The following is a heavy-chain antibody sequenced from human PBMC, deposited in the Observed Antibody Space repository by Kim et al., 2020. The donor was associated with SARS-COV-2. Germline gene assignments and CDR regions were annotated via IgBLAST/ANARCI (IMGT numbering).Heavy chain of an antibody. J-gene: IGHJ4*02. CDR1: GFTLSNHY. V-gene: IGHV3-11*04. CDR2: ISTTGSTV. Sequence: GGSLRLSCAASGFTLSNHYMTWIRQAPGKGLEWIAYISTTGSTVYYADSVKGRFTITRDNANNSLYLQMNSLRVEDTAVYYCARVQWSSSCFDHWGQGTLVSVSS. CDR3: ARVQWSSSCFDH. D-gene: IGHD6-13*01.